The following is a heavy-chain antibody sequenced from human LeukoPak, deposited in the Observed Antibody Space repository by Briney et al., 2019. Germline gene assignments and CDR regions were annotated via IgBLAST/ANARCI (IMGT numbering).Heavy chain of an antibody. CDR1: GFTFGKYW. CDR3: ARDRSSGWLDY. D-gene: IGHD6-19*01. J-gene: IGHJ4*02. Sequence: GGSLRLSCVASGFTFGKYWMSWVRQAPGKGLEWVANIKLDGSEKNYVDSVKGRFTISRDSAKNSLCLQMNSLRDEDTAVYYCARDRSSGWLDYWGQGTLVTVSS. V-gene: IGHV3-7*01. CDR2: IKLDGSEK.